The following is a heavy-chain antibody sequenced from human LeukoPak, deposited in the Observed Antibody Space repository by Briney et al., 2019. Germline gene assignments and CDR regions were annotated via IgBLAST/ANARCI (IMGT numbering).Heavy chain of an antibody. CDR1: GGSLSNYY. D-gene: IGHD5-18*01. Sequence: SETLSLTCTVSGGSLSNYYWSWIRQPPGKGLEWIGYIYYSGSTTYNPSLKSRVTISVDTSKTQFSLKVSSVTAADTAVYYCARVGYNYNNRDYYYYMDVWGKGTTVTVSS. CDR2: IYYSGST. V-gene: IGHV4-59*01. J-gene: IGHJ6*03. CDR3: ARVGYNYNNRDYYYYMDV.